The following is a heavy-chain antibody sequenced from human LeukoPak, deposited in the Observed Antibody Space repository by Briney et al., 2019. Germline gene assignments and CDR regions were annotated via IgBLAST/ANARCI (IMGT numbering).Heavy chain of an antibody. J-gene: IGHJ4*02. V-gene: IGHV4-39*01. CDR3: ARHTVHYYDSSGYSN. CDR2: IYYSGST. CDR1: GVSISISSYY. Sequence: PSETLSLTCTVSGVSISISSYYWGWIRQPPGKGLEWIGSIYYSGSTYYNPSLKSRVTISVDTSKNQFSLKLSSVTAADTAVYYCARHTVHYYDSSGYSNWGQGTLVTVSS. D-gene: IGHD3-22*01.